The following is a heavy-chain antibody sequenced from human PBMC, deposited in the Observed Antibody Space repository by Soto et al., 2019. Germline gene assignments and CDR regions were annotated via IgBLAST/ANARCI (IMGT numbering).Heavy chain of an antibody. Sequence: SETLSLTCNVSGASISSYYWSWIRQPPEKGLEWIAYIYNSGSTNYNPSLKSRVTISVDKSKNQFSLKLSSVTAADTAVYYCARVAVAGTRVDYWGQGTLVTVSS. CDR1: GASISSYY. J-gene: IGHJ4*02. D-gene: IGHD6-19*01. V-gene: IGHV4-59*12. CDR3: ARVAVAGTRVDY. CDR2: IYNSGST.